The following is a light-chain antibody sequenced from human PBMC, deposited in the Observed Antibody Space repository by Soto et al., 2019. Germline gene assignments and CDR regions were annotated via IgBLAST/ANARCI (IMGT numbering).Light chain of an antibody. Sequence: QSVLTQPASASGSPGQSITIFCTGTSSDIGGYKYVSWHQHHPGKAPKVMIYDVSDRPSGVSSRFSGSKSGNTASLTISGLQAEDEADYYCSSFTSSATYVFGTGTKVTVL. V-gene: IGLV2-14*03. CDR2: DVS. J-gene: IGLJ1*01. CDR1: SSDIGGYKY. CDR3: SSFTSSATYV.